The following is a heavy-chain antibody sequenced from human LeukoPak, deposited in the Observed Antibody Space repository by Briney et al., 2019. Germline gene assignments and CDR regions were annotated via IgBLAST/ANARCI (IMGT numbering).Heavy chain of an antibody. CDR2: IKQDGSEK. V-gene: IGHV3-7*01. Sequence: PGGSLRLSCAASGFTFSSYWMSWVRQAPGKGLEWVANIKQDGSEKYYVDSVKGRFTISRDNAKNSLYLQMNSLRAEDTAVYYCARDPEQWLVRGYFDYWGQGTLVTVSS. CDR1: GFTFSSYW. D-gene: IGHD6-19*01. CDR3: ARDPEQWLVRGYFDY. J-gene: IGHJ4*02.